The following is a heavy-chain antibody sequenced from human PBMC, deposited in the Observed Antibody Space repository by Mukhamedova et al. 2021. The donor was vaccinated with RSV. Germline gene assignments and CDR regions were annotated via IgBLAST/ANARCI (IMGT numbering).Heavy chain of an antibody. J-gene: IGHJ4*01. CDR2: VHYTGST. CDR3: AREGDYGGSRRIGIIGY. D-gene: IGHD4-23*01. Sequence: GLEWIGYVHYTGSTTYNPSLASRVTISTETSTNQFSLRLTSVTAADTAAYYCAREGDYGGSRRIGIIGYWGHGTRVTVSS. V-gene: IGHV4-59*12.